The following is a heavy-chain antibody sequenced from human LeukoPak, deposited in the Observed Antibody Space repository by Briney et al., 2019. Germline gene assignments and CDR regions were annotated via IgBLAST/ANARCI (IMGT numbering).Heavy chain of an antibody. D-gene: IGHD2-8*02. V-gene: IGHV3-23*01. CDR3: AKCISGTGVSLNFDS. J-gene: IGHJ4*02. CDR2: IRGTGSGT. Sequence: GGSLRLSCEASGFTFITYAMSWVRQAPGKGLQWVSGIRGTGSGTYYTDSVKGRFTISRDNSKNTVYLQINSLIAEDTAVYYCAKCISGTGVSLNFDSGRQRILVTVS. CDR1: GFTFITYA.